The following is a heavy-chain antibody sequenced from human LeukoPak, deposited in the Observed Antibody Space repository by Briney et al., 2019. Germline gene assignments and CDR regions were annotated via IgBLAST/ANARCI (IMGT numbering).Heavy chain of an antibody. J-gene: IGHJ5*02. D-gene: IGHD3-9*01. CDR3: ARDDLPGYDILTGYHRGFDP. CDR2: ISSSSSYI. V-gene: IGHV3-21*01. CDR1: GFTFSSYS. Sequence: GGSLRLSCAASGFTFSSYSMTWVRQAPGKGLEWVSSISSSSSYIYYADSVKGRFTISRDNAKNSLYLQMNSLRAEDTAVYYCARDDLPGYDILTGYHRGFDPWGQGTLVTVSS.